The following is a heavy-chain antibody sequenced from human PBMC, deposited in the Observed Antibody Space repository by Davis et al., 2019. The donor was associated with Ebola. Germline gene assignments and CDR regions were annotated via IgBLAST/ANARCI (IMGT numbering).Heavy chain of an antibody. CDR3: AKDLIVLVPAAPEYGMDV. D-gene: IGHD2-2*01. J-gene: IGHJ6*02. Sequence: GGSLRLSCAASGFTFSSYGMHWVRQAPGKGLEWVAFIRYDGSNKYYADSVKGRFTISRDNSKNTLYLQMNSLRAEDTAVYYCAKDLIVLVPAAPEYGMDVWGQGTTVTVSS. CDR2: IRYDGSNK. V-gene: IGHV3-30*02. CDR1: GFTFSSYG.